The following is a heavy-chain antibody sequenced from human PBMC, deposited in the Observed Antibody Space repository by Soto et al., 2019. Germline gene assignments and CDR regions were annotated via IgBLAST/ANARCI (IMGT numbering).Heavy chain of an antibody. Sequence: EVQLLESGGCLVQPGGSLRLSCAASGFTFSSYAMSWVRQPPGKGLEWVSAISGSGGSTYYADSVKGRFTISRDNSKSTLSRQMNSLRAGDTAVYYCAKQPGIAAADTREGHNCFDPWGQGTLVIFSS. D-gene: IGHD6-13*01. J-gene: IGHJ5*02. CDR1: GFTFSSYA. CDR3: AKQPGIAAADTREGHNCFDP. V-gene: IGHV3-23*01. CDR2: ISGSGGST.